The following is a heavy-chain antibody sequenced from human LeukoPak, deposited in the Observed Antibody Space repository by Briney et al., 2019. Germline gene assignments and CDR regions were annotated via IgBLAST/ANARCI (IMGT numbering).Heavy chain of an antibody. D-gene: IGHD3-10*01. CDR2: IYYSGST. Sequence: SETLSLTCTVSGGSISSSSYYWGWIRQPPGKGLEWIGSIYYSGSTYYNPSLKSRVTISVDTSKNQLSLKLSSVTAADTAVYYCARHDWDGSGSYSVYFDYWGQGTLVTVSS. CDR1: GGSISSSSYY. V-gene: IGHV4-39*01. J-gene: IGHJ4*02. CDR3: ARHDWDGSGSYSVYFDY.